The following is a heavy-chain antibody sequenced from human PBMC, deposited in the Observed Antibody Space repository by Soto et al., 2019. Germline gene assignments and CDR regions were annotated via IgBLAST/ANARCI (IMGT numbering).Heavy chain of an antibody. CDR2: VNPSGGST. D-gene: IGHD2-15*01. CDR3: AREENCSDGICYSEYFQR. CDR1: GYIFTAYS. Sequence: QVQLVQSGAEVKKPGASVKVSCKASGYIFTAYSMHWVRQAPGQGLEWMGVVNPSGGSTNYAQKFQGRITMTRDTSTSTVYMELSSLISEDTAVYYCAREENCSDGICYSEYFQRWGQGTLVTVSS. J-gene: IGHJ1*01. V-gene: IGHV1-46*01.